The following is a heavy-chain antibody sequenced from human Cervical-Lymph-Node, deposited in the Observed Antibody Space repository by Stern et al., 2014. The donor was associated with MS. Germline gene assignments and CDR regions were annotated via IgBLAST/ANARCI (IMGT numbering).Heavy chain of an antibody. J-gene: IGHJ4*02. CDR2: IGWDDDK. CDR3: ALSFYDYESAALGPFDY. CDR1: GFSLSTSGMR. D-gene: IGHD3-22*01. V-gene: IGHV2-70*04. Sequence: QVTLKESGPALVKPTQALTLTCTFSGFSLSTSGMRVSWIRQPPGKALEWLARIGWDDDKFYSTSLKTRLTISKDTSKNQVVFTMTNMDPVDTATYYCALSFYDYESAALGPFDYWGQGTLVTVSS.